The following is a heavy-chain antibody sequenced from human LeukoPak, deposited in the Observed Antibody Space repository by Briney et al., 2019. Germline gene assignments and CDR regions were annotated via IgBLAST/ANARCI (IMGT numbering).Heavy chain of an antibody. CDR3: ARGEVGATKSLDY. V-gene: IGHV3-66*01. J-gene: IGHJ4*02. Sequence: GSRRLSCAASGFTVSSNYMSWVRQAPGKGLEWVSVIYSGGSTYYADSVKGRFTISRDNSKNTLYLQMNSLRAEDTAVYYCARGEVGATKSLDYWGQGTLVTVSS. CDR2: IYSGGST. CDR1: GFTVSSNY. D-gene: IGHD1-26*01.